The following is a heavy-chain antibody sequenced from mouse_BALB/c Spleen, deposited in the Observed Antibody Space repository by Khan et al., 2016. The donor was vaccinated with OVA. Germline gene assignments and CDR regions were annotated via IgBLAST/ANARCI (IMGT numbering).Heavy chain of an antibody. Sequence: EVKLLESGPGLVKPSQSLSLTCTVTGYSITSGYGWNWIRQFPGNKLAWMGYISYSGSTNYNPSPKSRISITRNTSKNQFFLQLNSVTTEDTATYYCARTARIKYWGQGTTLTVSS. CDR2: ISYSGST. V-gene: IGHV3-2*02. J-gene: IGHJ2*01. CDR1: GYSITSGYG. CDR3: ARTARIKY. D-gene: IGHD1-2*01.